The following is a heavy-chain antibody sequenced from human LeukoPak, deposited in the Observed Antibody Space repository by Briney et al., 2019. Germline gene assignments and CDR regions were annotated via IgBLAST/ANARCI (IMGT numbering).Heavy chain of an antibody. CDR3: ATKAAGSGYSY. Sequence: GGSLRLSCAASGFTFGIYWMSWVRQAPGKGLEWVANIKQDGSEKYYVDSVKGRFTISRDNAKNSLHLQLNSLRAKDTAVYYCATKAAGSGYSYWGQGTLVTVSS. V-gene: IGHV3-7*01. D-gene: IGHD3-22*01. CDR1: GFTFGIYW. J-gene: IGHJ4*02. CDR2: IKQDGSEK.